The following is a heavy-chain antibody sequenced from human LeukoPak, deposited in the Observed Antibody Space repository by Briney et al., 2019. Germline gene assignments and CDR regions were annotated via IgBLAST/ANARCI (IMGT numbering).Heavy chain of an antibody. V-gene: IGHV3-23*01. Sequence: GGSLRLSCAASGFTFSSYAMSWVRQAPGKGLEWVSAISGSGGSTYYADSVKGRFTISRDNSKNTLYLQMNSLRAEDTAVYYCAKSSGYSYGSGYSFDYWGQGTLVTVPS. CDR1: GFTFSSYA. CDR2: ISGSGGST. D-gene: IGHD5-18*01. CDR3: AKSSGYSYGSGYSFDY. J-gene: IGHJ4*02.